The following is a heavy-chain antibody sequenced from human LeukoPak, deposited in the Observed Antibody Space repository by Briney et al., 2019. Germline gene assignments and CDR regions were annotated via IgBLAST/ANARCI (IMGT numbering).Heavy chain of an antibody. CDR2: IYSGGST. CDR3: AREQQLETFDY. CDR1: GFTVSRNY. V-gene: IGHV3-53*01. D-gene: IGHD6-13*01. Sequence: GGSLRLSCAASGFTVSRNYMNWVRQAPGKGLEWVSVIYSGGSTYYADSVKGRFTITRDNSKNTLYLQMNSLRAEDTAVYYCAREQQLETFDYWGQGTLVTVSS. J-gene: IGHJ4*02.